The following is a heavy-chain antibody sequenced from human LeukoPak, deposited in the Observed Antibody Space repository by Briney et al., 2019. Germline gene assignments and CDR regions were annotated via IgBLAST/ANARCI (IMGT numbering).Heavy chain of an antibody. CDR3: AGLYV. Sequence: PSETLSLTCTVSGGSISSYWWNWIRQPAGKGLEWIGRVYTSGSTTYNPSLRSRVTMSVDTSKNQLSLKLSSVTAADTAVYYCAGLYVWGKGTTVTISS. CDR2: VYTSGST. V-gene: IGHV4-4*07. J-gene: IGHJ6*04. CDR1: GGSISSYW.